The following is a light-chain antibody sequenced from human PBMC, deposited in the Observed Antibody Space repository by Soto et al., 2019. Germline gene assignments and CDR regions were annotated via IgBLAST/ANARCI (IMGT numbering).Light chain of an antibody. CDR1: QSVIGNY. Sequence: EIVLTQSPGTLSLSPGETATLSCRASQSVIGNYLAWYQQKPGQAPRLLFYGASTRAAGSPARFSGSGSGTDFTLTISRLEPEDFAVYYCQQYNNWPGTFGQGTKVEIK. CDR2: GAS. J-gene: IGKJ1*01. CDR3: QQYNNWPGT. V-gene: IGKV3-20*01.